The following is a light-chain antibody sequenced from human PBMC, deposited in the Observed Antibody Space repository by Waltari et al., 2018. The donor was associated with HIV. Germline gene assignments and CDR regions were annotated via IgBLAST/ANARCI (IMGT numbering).Light chain of an antibody. J-gene: IGLJ1*01. V-gene: IGLV2-23*01. CDR2: EGS. CDR3: CSYTGSSTRRPYV. Sequence: QSALTQPASVSGSPGQSTTISCTGTSSDVGRYNLVPWYQQHPGKAPKVMIYEGSKRPSGVSNRFSGSKSGNTASLTISGLQAEDEADYYCCSYTGSSTRRPYVFGTGTKVTVL. CDR1: SSDVGRYNL.